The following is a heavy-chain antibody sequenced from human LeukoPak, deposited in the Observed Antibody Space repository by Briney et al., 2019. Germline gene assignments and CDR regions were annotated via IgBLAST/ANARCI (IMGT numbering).Heavy chain of an antibody. Sequence: PGGSLRLSCAASGFTFDDYGMSWVRQAPGKGLWWVSRINSDGSSTSYADSVKGRFTISRDNAKNTLYLQMNSLRAEDTAVYYCARDLGIAAIWGQGTLVTVSS. D-gene: IGHD6-13*01. CDR1: GFTFDDYG. CDR3: ARDLGIAAI. V-gene: IGHV3-74*01. J-gene: IGHJ4*02. CDR2: INSDGSST.